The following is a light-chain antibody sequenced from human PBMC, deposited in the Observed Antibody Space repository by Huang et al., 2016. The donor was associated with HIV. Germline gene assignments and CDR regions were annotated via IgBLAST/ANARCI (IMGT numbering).Light chain of an antibody. CDR3: QQYERPPDT. J-gene: IGKJ3*01. CDR1: QSVGIY. V-gene: IGKV3-20*01. CDR2: GAS. Sequence: EIVLPQSPGTLSLSPGERATLSCRASQSVGIYLAWYQQKPGQAPRLLIYGASTRVTGIPDRFSGGGSGTDFTLSISRLEPEDFAVYYCQQYERPPDTFGPGTKVNIK.